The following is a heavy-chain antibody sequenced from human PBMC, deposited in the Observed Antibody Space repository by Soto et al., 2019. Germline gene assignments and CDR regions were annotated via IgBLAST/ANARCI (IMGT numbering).Heavy chain of an antibody. CDR3: AKEKDRIFDY. V-gene: IGHV3-43*01. CDR2: ITWDAGSA. Sequence: PGGSLRLSCAGSGFTFDDHTMHWVRQAPGEGLEWVSLITWDAGSAFYADSVRGRFTISRDNSKNSLYLQMNSLRTEDSALYYCAKEKDRIFDYWGRETPVTVSS. J-gene: IGHJ4*02. CDR1: GFTFDDHT.